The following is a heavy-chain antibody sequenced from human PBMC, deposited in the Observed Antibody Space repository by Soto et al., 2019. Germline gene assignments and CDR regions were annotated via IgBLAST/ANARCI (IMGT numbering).Heavy chain of an antibody. CDR3: ARGVCGDFDY. CDR2: INHSGST. D-gene: IGHD1-26*01. Sequence: SETLSLTCAVYGGSFSGYYWSWIRQPPGKGLEWIGEINHSGSTNYNPSLKRRVTISVATSKNQFSLKLSSVTAADTAVYYCARGVCGDFDYWGQGTLVTVSS. CDR1: GGSFSGYY. V-gene: IGHV4-34*01. J-gene: IGHJ4*02.